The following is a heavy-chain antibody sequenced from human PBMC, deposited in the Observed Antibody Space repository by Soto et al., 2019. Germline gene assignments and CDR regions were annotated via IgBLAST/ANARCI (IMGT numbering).Heavy chain of an antibody. CDR3: ARLIEHGGSHLHY. D-gene: IGHD2-15*01. Sequence: QLQLQESGPGLVKPSETLSLTCTVSGGSISSSSYYWGWIRQPPGKGLEWIGSIYYRGRTYYNPSFKSGVTISVDTSRNQFSLKLSSVTAADTAVYYCARLIEHGGSHLHYSGQGTLVTVSS. CDR2: IYYRGRT. V-gene: IGHV4-39*01. J-gene: IGHJ4*02. CDR1: GGSISSSSYY.